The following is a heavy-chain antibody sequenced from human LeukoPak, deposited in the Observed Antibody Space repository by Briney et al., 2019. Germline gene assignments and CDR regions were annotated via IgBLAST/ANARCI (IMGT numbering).Heavy chain of an antibody. J-gene: IGHJ4*02. CDR1: GFTFNTYR. Sequence: GGSLRLSCAASGFTFNTYRMSWVRQAPGKGLEWVANIKEDGSEKNYVDSVKGRFTISRDNAKNSLYLQMDSLRAEDTAVYYCARGTRAFAFWGQGTLVTVSS. V-gene: IGHV3-7*01. CDR3: ARGTRAFAF. CDR2: IKEDGSEK.